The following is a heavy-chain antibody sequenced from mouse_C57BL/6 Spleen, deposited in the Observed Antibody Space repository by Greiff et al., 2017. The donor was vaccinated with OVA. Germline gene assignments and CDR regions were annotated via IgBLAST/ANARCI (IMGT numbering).Heavy chain of an antibody. CDR3: ARSNWDDKGYYFDD. Sequence: QVQLQQSGAELVKPGASVKLSCKASGYTFTSYWMHWVKQRPGQGLEWIGMIHPNSGSTNYNEKFKSKATLTVDKSSSTAYMQLSSLTSEDSAVYYCARSNWDDKGYYFDDWGQGTTLTVST. CDR1: GYTFTSYW. CDR2: IHPNSGST. J-gene: IGHJ2*01. D-gene: IGHD4-1*02. V-gene: IGHV1-64*01.